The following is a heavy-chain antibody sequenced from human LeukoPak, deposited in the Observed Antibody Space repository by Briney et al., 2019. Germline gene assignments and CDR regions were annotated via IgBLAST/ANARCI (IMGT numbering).Heavy chain of an antibody. CDR2: IIPILSIA. V-gene: IGHV1-69*04. Sequence: SVKVSCKASGGTFNSYSISWLRQAPGQGLEWMGMIIPILSIANYAQKFQGRVTITADKSTSTAYMELSSLRSEDTAVYYCARDQRTDYYDSSGSQGYFQHWGQGTLVTVSS. J-gene: IGHJ1*01. D-gene: IGHD3-22*01. CDR1: GGTFNSYS. CDR3: ARDQRTDYYDSSGSQGYFQH.